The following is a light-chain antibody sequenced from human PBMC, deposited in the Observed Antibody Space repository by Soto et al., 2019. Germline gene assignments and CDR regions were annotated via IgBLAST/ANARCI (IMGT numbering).Light chain of an antibody. CDR1: QSVSSY. Sequence: EIVLTQSPATLSLSPGERATLSCRASQSVSSYLAWYQQKPGQAPRLLIYDASNRATGIPARFSGSGSGTDFTLTISRLEPEDFAVYYCQKRSNWPTYTFGQGNKLEIK. V-gene: IGKV3-11*01. CDR3: QKRSNWPTYT. CDR2: DAS. J-gene: IGKJ2*01.